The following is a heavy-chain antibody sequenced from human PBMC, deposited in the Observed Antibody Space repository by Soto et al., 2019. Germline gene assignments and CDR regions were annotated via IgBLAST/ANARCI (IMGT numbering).Heavy chain of an antibody. V-gene: IGHV3-74*01. J-gene: IGHJ4*02. D-gene: IGHD3-10*01. CDR1: FFTFNNFW. CDR2: IDTGGSAT. Sequence: SLLLSFFPSFFTFNNFWIHWVRQTAGKGLVWVSQIDTGGSATRYADSVMGRFTISRDDAKNTVYLQMNSLRAEDTAVYFCATLNSYGSDYWGQGTPVTVSS. CDR3: ATLNSYGSDY.